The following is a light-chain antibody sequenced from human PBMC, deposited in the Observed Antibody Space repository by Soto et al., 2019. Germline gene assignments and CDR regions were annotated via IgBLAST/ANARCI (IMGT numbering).Light chain of an antibody. CDR1: QSVTSN. J-gene: IGKJ2*01. V-gene: IGKV3-15*01. Sequence: EVVMTQYPATLSVSPGERATLSCRASQSVTSNLAWYQQKPGQAPRLLIYGASTRATGIPARFSGSGSGTEFTLTISSLQSEDFAVYYCQQYKNWPPYTLGQGTKLEIK. CDR3: QQYKNWPPYT. CDR2: GAS.